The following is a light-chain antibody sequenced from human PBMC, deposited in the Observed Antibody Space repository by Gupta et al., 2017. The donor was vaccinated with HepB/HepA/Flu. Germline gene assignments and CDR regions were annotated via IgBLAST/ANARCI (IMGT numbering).Light chain of an antibody. V-gene: IGLV3-21*03. CDR2: DDS. CDR3: QVWDSRSEVV. CDR1: NIGTKS. Sequence: SYVLTQPPSVSVAPGKTARITCGANNIGTKSVHWYQQRPGQAPVLVVYDDSDRPSGIPERFSGSISGTTATLTISRVEAGDEADYFCQVWDSRSEVVFGGGTELTVL. J-gene: IGLJ2*01.